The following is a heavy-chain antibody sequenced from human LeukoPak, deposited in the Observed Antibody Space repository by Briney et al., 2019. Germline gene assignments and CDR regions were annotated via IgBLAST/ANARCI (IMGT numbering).Heavy chain of an antibody. CDR1: GYTFTSYY. V-gene: IGHV1-46*01. J-gene: IGHJ6*02. CDR2: INPSGGST. CDR3: ARDRTVYYDILTGSLAYYYYGMDV. Sequence: ASVKVSCKASGYTFTSYYMHWVRQAPGQGLEWMGIINPSGGSTSYAQKFQGRVTMTRDMSTSTVYMELSRLRSDDTAVYYCARDRTVYYDILTGSLAYYYYGMDVWGQGTTVTVPS. D-gene: IGHD3-9*01.